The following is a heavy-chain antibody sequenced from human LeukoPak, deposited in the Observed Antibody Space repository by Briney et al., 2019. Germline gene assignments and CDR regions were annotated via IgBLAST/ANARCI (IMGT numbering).Heavy chain of an antibody. D-gene: IGHD2-15*01. J-gene: IGHJ4*02. Sequence: SVKVSCKASGGTFSSYAISWVRQAPGQGLEWMGGIIPIFGTANYAQKFQGRVTITTDESTSIAYMELSSLRSEDTAVYYCARARRYCSGGSCYSHFDYWGQGTLVTVSS. CDR3: ARARRYCSGGSCYSHFDY. CDR1: GGTFSSYA. V-gene: IGHV1-69*05. CDR2: IIPIFGTA.